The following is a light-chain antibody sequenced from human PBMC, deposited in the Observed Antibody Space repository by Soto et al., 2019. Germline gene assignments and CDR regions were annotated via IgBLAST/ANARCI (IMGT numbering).Light chain of an antibody. V-gene: IGLV1-51*01. J-gene: IGLJ3*02. CDR1: SSNIGKND. Sequence: QSVLTQPPSVSAAPGQKVTISCSGSSSNIGKNDILWYQQSPGTVPKLLIYDNDKRPSGIPDRFSGSKSGTSATLGIAALQTGDEADYYCGTWDSSLSAGVFGGGTKLTVL. CDR3: GTWDSSLSAGV. CDR2: DND.